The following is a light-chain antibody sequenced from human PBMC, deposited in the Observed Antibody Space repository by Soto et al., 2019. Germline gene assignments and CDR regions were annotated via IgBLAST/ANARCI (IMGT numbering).Light chain of an antibody. CDR1: QSISSW. CDR3: QLLANFPLT. Sequence: DIEMTQSPSTLSSSVGDIVTITCRSSQSISSWLAWYQQKPGKAPKLLIYAASTLQSGVPSRFSGSGYGTEFTLTISSLQPEDFASYYCQLLANFPLTFGQGTRLEI. CDR2: AAS. V-gene: IGKV1-5*01. J-gene: IGKJ5*01.